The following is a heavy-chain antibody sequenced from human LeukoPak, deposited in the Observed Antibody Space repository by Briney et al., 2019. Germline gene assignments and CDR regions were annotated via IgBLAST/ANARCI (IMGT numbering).Heavy chain of an antibody. D-gene: IGHD6-19*01. V-gene: IGHV5-10-1*01. J-gene: IGHJ3*02. Sequence: GESLKISCKGSGYSFTSYWISWVRQVPGKGLEWMGRIDPSDSYTNYSPSFQGHVTISADKSISTAYLQWSSLKASDTAMYYCARPLDGSGWDDAFDIWGQGTMVTVSS. CDR2: IDPSDSYT. CDR1: GYSFTSYW. CDR3: ARPLDGSGWDDAFDI.